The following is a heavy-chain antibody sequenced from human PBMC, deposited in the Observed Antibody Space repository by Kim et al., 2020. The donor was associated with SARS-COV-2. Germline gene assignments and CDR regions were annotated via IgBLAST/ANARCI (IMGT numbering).Heavy chain of an antibody. J-gene: IGHJ5*02. D-gene: IGHD1-20*01. CDR3: ARGTSRYFDP. Sequence: WYSDSAVSLKSRVTINPDYSKNQFSLHLNSVTPEDTAVYFCARGTSRYFDPWGQGTLVTVSS. CDR2: WYS. V-gene: IGHV6-1*01.